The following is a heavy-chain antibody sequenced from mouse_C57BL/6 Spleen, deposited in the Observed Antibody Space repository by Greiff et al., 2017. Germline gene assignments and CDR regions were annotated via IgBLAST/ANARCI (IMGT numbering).Heavy chain of an antibody. CDR1: GYAFSSSW. J-gene: IGHJ2*01. V-gene: IGHV1-82*01. CDR3: ASSTEYY. Sequence: QVQLQPSGPELVKPGASVKISCKASGYAFSSSWMNWVKQRPGKGLEWIGRIYPGDGDTNYNGKFKGKATLTADKSSSTAYMQLSSLTSEDSAVYLCASSTEYYWGQGTTLTVST. CDR2: IYPGDGDT.